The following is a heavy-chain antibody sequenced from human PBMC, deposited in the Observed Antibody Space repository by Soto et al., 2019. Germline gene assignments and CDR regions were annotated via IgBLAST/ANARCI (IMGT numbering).Heavy chain of an antibody. CDR2: INHRGST. Sequence: SETLSLTCAVYGGSFSGYYWSWIRQPPGKGLEWIGEINHRGSTNHNPSLKSRATISVDRSKNQFSLKLSSVTAADTAVYYCARLYDFWSGYYLKYFDYWGQGILVTVSS. CDR3: ARLYDFWSGYYLKYFDY. J-gene: IGHJ4*02. V-gene: IGHV4-34*04. D-gene: IGHD3-3*01. CDR1: GGSFSGYY.